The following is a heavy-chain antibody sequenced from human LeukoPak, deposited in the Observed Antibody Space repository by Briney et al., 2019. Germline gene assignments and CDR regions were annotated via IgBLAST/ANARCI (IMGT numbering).Heavy chain of an antibody. CDR3: ARGPFYGAADFDQ. V-gene: IGHV3-74*01. CDR2: INSDGSST. CDR1: GFTFSNYR. Sequence: GGSLRLSCAASGFTFSNYRMHWVRQAPGKGLVWVSRINSDGSSTTYADSVKGRFTISRDNAKNMVYLQMNSLRAEDTAVYYCARGPFYGAADFDQWGQGTLVTVSS. J-gene: IGHJ4*02. D-gene: IGHD2/OR15-2a*01.